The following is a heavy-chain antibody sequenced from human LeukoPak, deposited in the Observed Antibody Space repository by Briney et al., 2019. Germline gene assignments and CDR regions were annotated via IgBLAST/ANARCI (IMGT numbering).Heavy chain of an antibody. CDR1: GFSLSTSGMC. CDR2: IDWDDDK. Sequence: SGPALVKPTQTLTLTCTFSGFSLSTSGMCVSWIRQPPGKALEWRARIDWDDDKYYSTSLKTRLTISKDTSKNQVVLTMTNMDPVDTATYYCARTSSGYDFYYFDYWGQGTLVTVSS. D-gene: IGHD5-12*01. J-gene: IGHJ4*02. V-gene: IGHV2-70*11. CDR3: ARTSSGYDFYYFDY.